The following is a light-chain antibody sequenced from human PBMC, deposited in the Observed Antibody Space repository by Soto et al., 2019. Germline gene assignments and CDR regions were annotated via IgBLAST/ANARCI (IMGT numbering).Light chain of an antibody. CDR3: KTLGTGFQF. V-gene: IGLV4-69*01. CDR2: LNNDGSH. J-gene: IGLJ2*01. CDR1: SGHSSYA. Sequence: QSVLTQSPSASASLGASVKLTCTLSSGHSSYAIAWHQKQPGKGPRYLMDLNNDGSHTKGDGIPDRFSGSSSGADRYLIIASLQSEDEDDYYCKTLGTGFQFFGGGTKLTVL.